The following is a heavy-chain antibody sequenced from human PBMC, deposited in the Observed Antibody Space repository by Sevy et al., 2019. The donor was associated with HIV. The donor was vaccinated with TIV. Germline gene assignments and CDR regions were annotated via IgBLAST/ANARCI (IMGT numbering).Heavy chain of an antibody. CDR1: GFTISSYW. CDR3: ARDHSSGWYGLDYYYYYGMDV. CDR2: IKQDGSVK. D-gene: IGHD6-19*01. J-gene: IGHJ6*02. Sequence: GGSLRLSCAASGFTISSYWVTWVRQAPGKGLEWVANIKQDGSVKKYLDSVRGRFTISRDNAKNTLYLQMNSLRAEDTAVYYCARDHSSGWYGLDYYYYYGMDVWGQGTTVTVSS. V-gene: IGHV3-7*01.